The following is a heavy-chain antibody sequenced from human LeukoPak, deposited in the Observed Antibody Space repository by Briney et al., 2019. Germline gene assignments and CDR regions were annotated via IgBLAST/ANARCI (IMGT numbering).Heavy chain of an antibody. V-gene: IGHV4-34*01. Sequence: SETLSLTCAVYGGSFSGYYWSWIRQPPGKGLEWIGEINHSGSTNYNSSLKSRVTISVDTSKNQFSLKLSSVTAADTAVYYCARGRITMVRGAPLWFDPWGQGTQVTVSS. CDR1: GGSFSGYY. CDR2: INHSGST. J-gene: IGHJ5*02. D-gene: IGHD3-10*01. CDR3: ARGRITMVRGAPLWFDP.